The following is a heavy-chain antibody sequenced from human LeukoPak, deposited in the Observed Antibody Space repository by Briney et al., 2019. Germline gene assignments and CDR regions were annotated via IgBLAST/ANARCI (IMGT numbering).Heavy chain of an antibody. CDR1: GYTFTGYY. CDR3: ARDRSIVATISGVDY. D-gene: IGHD5-12*01. J-gene: IGHJ4*02. CDR2: INPNSGGT. V-gene: IGHV1-2*02. Sequence: WASVKVSCTASGYTFTGYYMHWVRQAPGQGLEWMGWINPNSGGTNYAQKFQGRVTMTRDTSISTAYMELSRLRSDDTAVYYCARDRSIVATISGVDYWGQGTLVTVSS.